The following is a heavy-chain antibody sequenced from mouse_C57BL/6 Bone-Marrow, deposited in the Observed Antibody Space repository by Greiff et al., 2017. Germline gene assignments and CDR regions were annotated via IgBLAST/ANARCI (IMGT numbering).Heavy chain of an antibody. V-gene: IGHV2-6-1*01. CDR2: IWSDGST. CDR3: ARHDYCVSSYAMDY. J-gene: IGHJ4*01. CDR1: GFSLTSYG. Sequence: VKLVESGPGLVAPSQSLSITCTVSGFSLTSYGVHWVSQPPGQGLEWLVVIWSDGSTTYNSALNSSLSIKNDNSKSQVFLKMNILQTDDTAMYYCARHDYCVSSYAMDYWDQGTSATVSS. D-gene: IGHD1-1*01.